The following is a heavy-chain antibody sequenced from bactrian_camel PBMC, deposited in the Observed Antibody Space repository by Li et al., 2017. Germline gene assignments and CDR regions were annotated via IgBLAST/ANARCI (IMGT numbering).Heavy chain of an antibody. J-gene: IGHJ4*01. CDR3: ATVFRLGYNY. CDR1: EYTATSYY. V-gene: IGHV3S55*01. Sequence: HVQLVESGGGSVQAGGSLKLSCAASEYTATSYYMGWFRQAPGKEREGVATIDGDGTTTYAHSVKGRFTVSRDNAKNTLYLQMNSLKSEDTAVYYCATVFRLGYNYWGQGTQVTVS. CDR2: IDGDGTT. D-gene: IGHD1*01.